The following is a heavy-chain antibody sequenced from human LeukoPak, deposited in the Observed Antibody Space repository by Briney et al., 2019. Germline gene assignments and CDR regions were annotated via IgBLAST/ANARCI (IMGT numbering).Heavy chain of an antibody. CDR2: ISGSGGST. CDR3: AKAVWYDYYYGMDV. CDR1: GFTFSSYA. Sequence: GGSLRLSCAASGFTFSSYAMSWVRQAPGKGLEWVSAISGSGGSTYYADSVKGRFTISRDNSKNTLYLQMNSLRAEDTAVYYCAKAVWYDYYYGMDVWGQGTTVTVSS. J-gene: IGHJ6*02. V-gene: IGHV3-23*01.